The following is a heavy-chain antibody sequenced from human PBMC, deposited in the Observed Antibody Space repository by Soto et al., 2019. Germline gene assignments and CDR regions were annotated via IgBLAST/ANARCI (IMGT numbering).Heavy chain of an antibody. D-gene: IGHD3-16*02. J-gene: IGHJ5*02. Sequence: PSETLSLTCTVSGGSTSSDNYWSWIRQPPGKGVEWVGHIYYSGNTDYNPSLKSRLAISIDTSKNQFSLKLSSVTAADTAVYFCAREGGESLDGLYCMDAWGQGSLVTVSS. CDR3: AREGGESLDGLYCMDA. CDR1: GGSTSSDNY. V-gene: IGHV4-30-4*01. CDR2: IYYSGNT.